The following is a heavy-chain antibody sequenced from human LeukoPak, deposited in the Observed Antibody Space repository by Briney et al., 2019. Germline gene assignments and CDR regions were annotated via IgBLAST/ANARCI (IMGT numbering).Heavy chain of an antibody. J-gene: IGHJ5*02. Sequence: SPSETLSLTCAVYGGSFSGYYWSWIRQPPGKGLEWIGEINHSGSTNYNPSLKSRVTISVDTSKNQFSLKLSSVTAADTAVYCCARPRPGIPSRSNWFDPWGQGTLVTVSS. V-gene: IGHV4-34*01. D-gene: IGHD5-18*01. CDR3: ARPRPGIPSRSNWFDP. CDR2: INHSGST. CDR1: GGSFSGYY.